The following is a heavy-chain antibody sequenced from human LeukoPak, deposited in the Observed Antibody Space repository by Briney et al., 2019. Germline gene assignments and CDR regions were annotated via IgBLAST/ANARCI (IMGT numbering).Heavy chain of an antibody. CDR2: ISSNGGST. CDR1: GFTFSSYA. V-gene: IGHV3-64*02. D-gene: IGHD3-3*01. Sequence: PGGSLRLSCAASGFTFSSYAMHWVRQAPGKGLEYVSAISSNGGSTYYADSVKGRFTISRDNSKNTLYLQMGSLRAEDMAVYYCARGALGGYYNRHVDYWGQGTLVTVS. CDR3: ARGALGGYYNRHVDY. J-gene: IGHJ4*02.